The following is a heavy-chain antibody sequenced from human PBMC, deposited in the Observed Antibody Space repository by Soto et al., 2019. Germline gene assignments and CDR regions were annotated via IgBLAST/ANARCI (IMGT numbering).Heavy chain of an antibody. J-gene: IGHJ5*02. D-gene: IGHD2-15*01. V-gene: IGHV2-70*01. CDR3: ARIRGYCSGGSCYPNWFDP. CDR1: GLSLSTSGMC. Sequence: SGPTLVNPTQTLTLTCTFSGLSLSTSGMCVSWIRQPPGKALEWLALIDWDDDKYYSTSLKTRLTISKDTSKNQVVLTMTNMDPVDTATYYCARIRGYCSGGSCYPNWFDPWGQGTLVTVSS. CDR2: IDWDDDK.